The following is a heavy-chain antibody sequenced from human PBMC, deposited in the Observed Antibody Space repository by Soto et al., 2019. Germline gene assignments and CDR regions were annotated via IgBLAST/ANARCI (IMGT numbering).Heavy chain of an antibody. V-gene: IGHV1-58*02. CDR2: IVVGSGNT. CDR3: AALPMRRGYSYGYRDY. Sequence: QMQLVQSGPEVKKPGTAVKVSCKASGFTFTSSAMQWVRQARGQRLEWIGWIVVGSGNTNYAQKFQERVTITRDMSTSTAYMELSSLRSEDTAVYYCAALPMRRGYSYGYRDYWGQGTLVTVSS. D-gene: IGHD5-18*01. J-gene: IGHJ4*02. CDR1: GFTFTSSA.